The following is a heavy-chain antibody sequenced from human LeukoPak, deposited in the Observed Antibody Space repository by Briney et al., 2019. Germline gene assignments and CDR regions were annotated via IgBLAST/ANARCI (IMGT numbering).Heavy chain of an antibody. J-gene: IGHJ4*02. CDR1: GFTFSSYV. CDR3: AKDIGSYYDY. V-gene: IGHV3-23*01. CDR2: ISNSGDNT. D-gene: IGHD3-10*01. Sequence: PGGSLRLSCAASGFTFSSYVMSWVRQAPGKGLEWVSAISNSGDNTYYADSVKGRFTISRDNSKNTLYLQMNSLRAEDTAVYYCAKDIGSYYDYWGQGILVTVSS.